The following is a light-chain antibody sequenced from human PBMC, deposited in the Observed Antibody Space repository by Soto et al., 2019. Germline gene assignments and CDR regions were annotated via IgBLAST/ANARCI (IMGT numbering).Light chain of an antibody. J-gene: IGKJ1*01. CDR1: QSTSTW. CDR2: EAS. Sequence: DIQMTQSPSTLSASVGDRVTITCRASQSTSTWLAWYQQRPGKTPKLLISEASKLESGVPSRFSGSSSGTEFTLTISSLQPDDFETDDCQQYITYTSAFGQGTKVEIK. V-gene: IGKV1-5*03. CDR3: QQYITYTSA.